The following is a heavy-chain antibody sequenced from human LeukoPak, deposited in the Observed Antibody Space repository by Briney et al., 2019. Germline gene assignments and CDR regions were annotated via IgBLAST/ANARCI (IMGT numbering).Heavy chain of an antibody. CDR3: ARDPLHYYDSSGYPVSSLD. D-gene: IGHD3-22*01. CDR1: GGSISSYY. V-gene: IGHV4-4*07. CDR2: IYTSGSN. J-gene: IGHJ4*02. Sequence: SETLSLTCTVSGGSISSYYWSWVRQPAGKGLEWIGRIYTSGSNNYNPSLKSRVTMSVDKSKNQFSLKLSSVTAADTAVYYCARDPLHYYDSSGYPVSSLDWGQGTLVTVS.